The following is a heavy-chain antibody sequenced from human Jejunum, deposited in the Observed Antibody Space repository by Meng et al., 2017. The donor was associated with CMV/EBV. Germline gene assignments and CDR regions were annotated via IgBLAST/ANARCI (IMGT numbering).Heavy chain of an antibody. CDR2: ISWNSGDI. D-gene: IGHD5-18*01. V-gene: IGHV3-9*01. CDR3: AKDIVGYSYGSFDF. J-gene: IGHJ4*02. CDR1: GFTFDDYA. Sequence: SGFTFDDYAMHWVRQAPGKGLGWVSGISWNSGDIGYADSVKGRFTISRDNAKNSLHLQMNSLRAEDTALYYCAKDIVGYSYGSFDFWGQGTLVTVSS.